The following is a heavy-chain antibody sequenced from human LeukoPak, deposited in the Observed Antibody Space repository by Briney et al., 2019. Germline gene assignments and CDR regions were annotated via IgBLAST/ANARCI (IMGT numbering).Heavy chain of an antibody. V-gene: IGHV3-23*01. CDR3: AKDPNGDYVGAFDM. CDR2: TSGSGHNT. Sequence: GGSLRLSCAASGFTFSSYGMSWVRQAPGKGLEWVSSTSGSGHNTYYADSVQGRFTISRDNSKNTLFLQMNSLRADDTAVYHCAKDPNGDYVGAFDMWGQGTMVTVSS. J-gene: IGHJ3*02. CDR1: GFTFSSYG. D-gene: IGHD4-17*01.